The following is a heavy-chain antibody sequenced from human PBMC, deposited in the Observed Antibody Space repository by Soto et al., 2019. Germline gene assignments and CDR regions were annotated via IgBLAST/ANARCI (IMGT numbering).Heavy chain of an antibody. D-gene: IGHD3-3*01. V-gene: IGHV3-23*01. CDR1: GFTFSKYA. J-gene: IGHJ4*02. CDR3: AKEAYDFWSGYPNNFDY. Sequence: EVQLLESGGALVQPGGSLRLSCAASGFTFSKYAMSWVRQAPGKGLEWVSGISGSGDRTYYADSVKGRFTISRDNSKNTVYLEMNSLRAEGTAVYYCAKEAYDFWSGYPNNFDYWGQGTLVNGSS. CDR2: ISGSGDRT.